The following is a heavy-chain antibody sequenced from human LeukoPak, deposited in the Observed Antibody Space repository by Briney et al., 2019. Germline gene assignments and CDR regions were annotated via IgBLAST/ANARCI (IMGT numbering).Heavy chain of an antibody. CDR1: GGTFSSYA. CDR3: AKDSHLPWPATGYYFDY. V-gene: IGHV1-8*02. Sequence: ASVKVSCKASGGTFSSYAINWVRQATGQGLEWMGWMNPNSGNTGYAQKFQGRVTMTRNTSISTAYMELSSLRSEDTAVYYCAKDSHLPWPATGYYFDYWGQGTLVTVSS. CDR2: MNPNSGNT. J-gene: IGHJ4*02. D-gene: IGHD5-24*01.